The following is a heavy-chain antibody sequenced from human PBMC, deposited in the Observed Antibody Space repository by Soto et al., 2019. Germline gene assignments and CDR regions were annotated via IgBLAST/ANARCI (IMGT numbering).Heavy chain of an antibody. CDR3: AREKITMIVVVITPSDAFDL. V-gene: IGHV4-39*01. CDR2: IYYSGST. D-gene: IGHD3-22*01. J-gene: IGHJ3*01. Sequence: PSETLSLTCTVSGGSISSSSSYWGWIRQPPGKGLEWIGSIYYSGSTYYNPSLKSRVTISVDTSKNQFSLKLSSVTAADTAVYYCAREKITMIVVVITPSDAFDLWGQGTMVT. CDR1: GGSISSSSSY.